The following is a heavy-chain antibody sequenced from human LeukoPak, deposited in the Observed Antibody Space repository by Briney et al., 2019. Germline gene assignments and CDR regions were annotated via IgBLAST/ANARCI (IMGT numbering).Heavy chain of an antibody. D-gene: IGHD6-19*01. CDR1: GFTFSSYA. CDR3: ARRDTSGSYFFDY. V-gene: IGHV3-30-3*01. CDR2: ISYDGSNK. J-gene: IGHJ4*02. Sequence: PGGSLRLSCAASGFTFSSYAMHWVSQAPGKGLEWVAVISYDGSNKYYADSVKGRFTISRDNSKNTLYLQMNSLRAEDTAVYYCARRDTSGSYFFDYWGQGTLVAVSS.